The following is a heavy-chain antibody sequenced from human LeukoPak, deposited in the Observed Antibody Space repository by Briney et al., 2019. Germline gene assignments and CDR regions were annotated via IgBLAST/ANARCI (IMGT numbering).Heavy chain of an antibody. D-gene: IGHD4/OR15-4a*01. CDR1: GGSINNHH. CDR3: ARGSNGLDP. Sequence: SETLSLTCTVSGGSINNHHLTWIRQPAGKGLEWIGRTFTSGRTIYNPSLKSRVTISLDTSKSLLSLRLNSVTAADTAVYYCARGSNGLDPWGQGTLVTVSS. CDR2: TFTSGRT. J-gene: IGHJ5*02. V-gene: IGHV4-4*07.